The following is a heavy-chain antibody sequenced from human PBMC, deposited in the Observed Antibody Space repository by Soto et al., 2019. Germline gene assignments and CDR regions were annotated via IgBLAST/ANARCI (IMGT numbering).Heavy chain of an antibody. D-gene: IGHD5-18*01. V-gene: IGHV2-5*02. Sequence: ASGPRLVNATLTITSTCSLSGFSVSSNGARVGWIRQPPGKALEWLALIYWDDDKKYNPSLKSRLTITKDTSENQVVLTVTDVDPADTATYYCVHGTLGSYGHVYFGYWGQGTLVTVSS. J-gene: IGHJ4*02. CDR3: VHGTLGSYGHVYFGY. CDR1: GFSVSSNGAR. CDR2: IYWDDDK.